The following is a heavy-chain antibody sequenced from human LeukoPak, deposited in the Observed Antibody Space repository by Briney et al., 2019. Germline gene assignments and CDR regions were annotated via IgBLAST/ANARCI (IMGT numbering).Heavy chain of an antibody. CDR2: IYWNDDK. Sequence: SGPTLVNPTQTLTLTCTFSGFSLSTSGVGVGWIRQPPGKALEWLALIYWNDDKRYSPSLKSRLTITKDTSKNQVVLTMTNMDPVDTATYYCARRRIAVAGTGAGPIDYWGQGTLVTVSS. V-gene: IGHV2-5*01. CDR1: GFSLSTSGVG. J-gene: IGHJ4*02. D-gene: IGHD6-19*01. CDR3: ARRRIAVAGTGAGPIDY.